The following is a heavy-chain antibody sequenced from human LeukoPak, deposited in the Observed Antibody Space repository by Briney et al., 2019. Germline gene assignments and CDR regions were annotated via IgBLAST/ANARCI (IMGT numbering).Heavy chain of an antibody. J-gene: IGHJ4*02. Sequence: PGGSLRLSCAASGFTFSSHWMSWVRQAPGKGLEWVANIKQDGSEKYYVDSVKGRFTISRDNAKNSLYLQMNSLRAEDTAVYYCARVYGYSLDYWGQGTLVTVSS. V-gene: IGHV3-7*01. CDR3: ARVYGYSLDY. CDR2: IKQDGSEK. CDR1: GFTFSSHW. D-gene: IGHD5-18*01.